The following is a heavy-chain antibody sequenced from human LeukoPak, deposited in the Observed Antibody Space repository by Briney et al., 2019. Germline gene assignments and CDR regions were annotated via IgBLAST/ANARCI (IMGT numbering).Heavy chain of an antibody. CDR3: ARYGLAGYYFDY. J-gene: IGHJ4*02. D-gene: IGHD3-16*01. CDR2: IYYSGST. CDR1: GGSISSSSYY. V-gene: IGHV4-39*07. Sequence: SETLSLTCTVSGGSISSSSYYWGWIRQPPGKGLEWIGSIYYSGSTYYNPSLKSRVTISVDTSKNQFSLKLSSVTAADTAVYYCARYGLAGYYFDYWGQGTLVTGSS.